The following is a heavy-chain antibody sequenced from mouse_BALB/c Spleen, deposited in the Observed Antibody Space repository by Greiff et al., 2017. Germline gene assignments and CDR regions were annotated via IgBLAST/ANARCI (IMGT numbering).Heavy chain of an antibody. CDR1: GFNIKDTY. J-gene: IGHJ2*01. Sequence: VHVKQSGAELVKPGASVKLSCTASGFNIKDTYMHWVKQRPEQGLVWIGRIDPANGNTKYDPKFQGKATITADTSSNTAYLQLSSLTSEDTAVYYCASTGTLDYWGQGTTLTVSS. CDR3: ASTGTLDY. D-gene: IGHD4-1*02. CDR2: IDPANGNT. V-gene: IGHV14-3*02.